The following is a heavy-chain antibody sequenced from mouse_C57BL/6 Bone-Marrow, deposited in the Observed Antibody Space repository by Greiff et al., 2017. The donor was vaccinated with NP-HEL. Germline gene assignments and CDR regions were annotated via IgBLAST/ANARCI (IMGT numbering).Heavy chain of an antibody. CDR1: GFTFSSYG. V-gene: IGHV5-6*01. D-gene: IGHD1-1*01. CDR3: ARRYYGSCFAY. J-gene: IGHJ3*01. CDR2: ISSGGSYT. Sequence: EVQRVESGGDLVKPGGSLKLSCAASGFTFSSYGMSWVRQTPDKRLEWVATISSGGSYTYYPDSVKGRFTISRDNAKNTLYLQMSSLKSEDTAMYYCARRYYGSCFAYWGQGTLVTVSA.